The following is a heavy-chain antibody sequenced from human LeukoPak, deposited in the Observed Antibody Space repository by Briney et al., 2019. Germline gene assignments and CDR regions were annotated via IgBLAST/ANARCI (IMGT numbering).Heavy chain of an antibody. CDR1: GFTFSSYS. J-gene: IGHJ4*02. CDR2: IRYDGSNK. CDR3: AKVPYCSSTSCYTEPFDY. D-gene: IGHD2-2*02. Sequence: GGSLRLSCAASGFTFSSYSMNWVRQAPGKGLEWVAFIRYDGSNKYYADSVKGRFTISRDNSKNTLYLQMNSLRAEDTAVYYCAKVPYCSSTSCYTEPFDYWGQGTLVTVSS. V-gene: IGHV3-30*02.